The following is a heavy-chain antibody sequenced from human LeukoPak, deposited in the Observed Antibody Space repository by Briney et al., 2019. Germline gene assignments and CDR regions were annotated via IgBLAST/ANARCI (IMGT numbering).Heavy chain of an antibody. CDR1: GFTFSDYA. V-gene: IGHV3-23*01. CDR2: ISRSGSAI. J-gene: IGHJ6*02. CDR3: ARGGGLDV. Sequence: GGSLRLSCAASGFTFSDYAMNWVRQAPGKGLEWVSGISRSGSAIYYADSVKGRFTISRDNAKNSLYLQMSNLRAEDTAVYFCARGGGLDVWGQGATVTVSS. D-gene: IGHD3-16*01.